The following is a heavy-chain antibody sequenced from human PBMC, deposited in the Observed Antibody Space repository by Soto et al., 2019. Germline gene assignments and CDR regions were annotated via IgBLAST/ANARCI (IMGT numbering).Heavy chain of an antibody. V-gene: IGHV4-61*01. Sequence: QVQLQESRPGLVKPAETLSLTCTVSGGSVSSGSYYWSWIRQPPGKGLEWIGSIYYSGSTNYNPPLESRVTIPVDTSKNQFSVKLSSVTGADTAVYYCASDRISASSGGYGQYGMYVWGQGTTVIVSS. D-gene: IGHD6-19*01. CDR3: ASDRISASSGGYGQYGMYV. CDR1: GGSVSSGSYY. CDR2: IYYSGST. J-gene: IGHJ6*02.